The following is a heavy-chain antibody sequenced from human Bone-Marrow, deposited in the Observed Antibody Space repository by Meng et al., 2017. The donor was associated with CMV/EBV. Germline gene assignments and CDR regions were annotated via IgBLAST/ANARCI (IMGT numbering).Heavy chain of an antibody. CDR2: IWDDGSNK. CDR1: GFTFSSYG. J-gene: IGHJ5*02. V-gene: IGHV3-33*06. CDR3: AKDLHYYDSSGYPP. D-gene: IGHD3-22*01. Sequence: GESLKISCAASGFTFSSYGMHWVRQAPGKGLEWVAVIWDDGSNKYYADSVKGRFTISRDNSKNTLYLKMNSVRAADTDVYYCAKDLHYYDSSGYPPWGQGTLVTVSS.